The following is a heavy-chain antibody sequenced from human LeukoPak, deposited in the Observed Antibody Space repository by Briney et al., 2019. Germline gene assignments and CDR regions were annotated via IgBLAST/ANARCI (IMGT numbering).Heavy chain of an antibody. V-gene: IGHV4-38-2*02. CDR3: ARGVPMIVA. Sequence: SETLSLTCTVSGYSISSGYYWGWSRPPPGKGLEGTGSNYHSGSTYYNQSLKSRVTISVDTSKNQFSLKLSTGTAADTAVYYCARGVPMIVAWGQGTLVTVSS. CDR1: GYSISSGYY. J-gene: IGHJ5*02. CDR2: NYHSGST. D-gene: IGHD3-22*01.